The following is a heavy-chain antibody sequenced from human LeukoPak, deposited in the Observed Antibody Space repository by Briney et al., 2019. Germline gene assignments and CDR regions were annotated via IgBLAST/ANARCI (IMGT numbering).Heavy chain of an antibody. J-gene: IGHJ6*02. CDR3: ARAGGSYTGYYYYGMDV. Sequence: PSETLSLTCAVYGGSFSGYYWSWIRQPPGKGLEWIGEINHSGSTNYNPSLKSRVTISVDTSKNQFSLKLSSVTAADTAVYYCARAGGSYTGYYYYGMDVWGQGTTVTVSS. V-gene: IGHV4-34*01. D-gene: IGHD1-26*01. CDR2: INHSGST. CDR1: GGSFSGYY.